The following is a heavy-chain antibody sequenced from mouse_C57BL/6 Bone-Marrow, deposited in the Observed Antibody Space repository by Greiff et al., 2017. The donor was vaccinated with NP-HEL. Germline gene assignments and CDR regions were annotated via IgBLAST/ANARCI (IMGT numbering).Heavy chain of an antibody. J-gene: IGHJ4*01. CDR2: IRSKSNNYAT. Sequence: EVQVVESGGGLVQPKGSLKLSCAASGFSFNTYAMNWVRQAPGKGLEWVARIRSKSNNYATYYADSVKDRFTISRDDSESMLYLQMNNLKTEDTAMYYCVRHEDAMDYWGQGTSVTVSS. CDR1: GFSFNTYA. CDR3: VRHEDAMDY. V-gene: IGHV10-1*01.